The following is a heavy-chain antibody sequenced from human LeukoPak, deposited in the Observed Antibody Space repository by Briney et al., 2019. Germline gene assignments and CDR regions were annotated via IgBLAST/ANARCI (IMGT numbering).Heavy chain of an antibody. J-gene: IGHJ6*03. CDR1: GGSFSNYY. CDR2: INYSGRA. D-gene: IGHD1-7*01. CDR3: ARRWNYGRNYYIDV. Sequence: SETLSLTCAVYGGSFSNYYWSWIRQPPGKGLEWLAEINYSGRANYNPSLMSRVTVSVDTSTNQFSLRLTSVTATDTAVYYCARRWNYGRNYYIDVWGKGATVSVSS. V-gene: IGHV4-34*01.